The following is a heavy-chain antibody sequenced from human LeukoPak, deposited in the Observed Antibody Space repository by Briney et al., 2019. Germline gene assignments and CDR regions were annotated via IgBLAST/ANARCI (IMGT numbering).Heavy chain of an antibody. CDR3: ARAGSYYDFWSGRGAFDI. J-gene: IGHJ3*02. Sequence: TTSETLSLTCTVSGGSISSGDYYWSWIRQPPGKGLEWIGYIYYSGSTYYNPSLKSRATISVDTSKNQFSLKLSSVTAADTAVYYCARAGSYYDFWSGRGAFDIWGQGTMVTVSS. V-gene: IGHV4-30-4*08. CDR2: IYYSGST. CDR1: GGSISSGDYY. D-gene: IGHD3-3*01.